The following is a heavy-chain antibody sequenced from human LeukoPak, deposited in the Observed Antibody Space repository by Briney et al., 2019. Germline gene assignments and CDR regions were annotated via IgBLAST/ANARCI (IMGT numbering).Heavy chain of an antibody. Sequence: PGGSLRLSCAASGYTFTSYYMHWVRQAPGQGLEWMGIINPSGGSTSYAQKFQGRVTMTRDTSTSTVYMELSSLRSEDTAVYYCARDDSGYSYGVDYWGQGTLVTVSS. V-gene: IGHV1-46*01. CDR3: ARDDSGYSYGVDY. D-gene: IGHD5-18*01. CDR2: INPSGGST. J-gene: IGHJ4*02. CDR1: GYTFTSYY.